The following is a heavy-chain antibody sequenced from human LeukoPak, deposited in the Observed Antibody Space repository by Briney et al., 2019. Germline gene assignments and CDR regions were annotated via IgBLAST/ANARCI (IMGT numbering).Heavy chain of an antibody. V-gene: IGHV1-69*04. CDR3: AKEGGTFNWFDP. Sequence: SVKLSCKASGGTFSSYAISWVRQAPGQPLEWMGRIIPILGIANYAQKFQGRVTITADESTSTAYMELSSLRAEDTATYYCAKEGGTFNWFDPWGQGTRVTVSA. D-gene: IGHD6-25*01. CDR2: IIPILGIA. J-gene: IGHJ5*02. CDR1: GGTFSSYA.